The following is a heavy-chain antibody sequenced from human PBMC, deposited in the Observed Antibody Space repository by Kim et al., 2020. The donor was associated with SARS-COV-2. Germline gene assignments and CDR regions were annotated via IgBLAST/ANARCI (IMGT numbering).Heavy chain of an antibody. CDR3: AKGITMIVVVAPFDY. D-gene: IGHD3-22*01. CDR1: GFTFSSYG. CDR2: ISYDGSNK. J-gene: IGHJ4*02. V-gene: IGHV3-30*18. Sequence: GGSLRLSCAAPGFTFSSYGMHWVRQAPGKGLEWVAVISYDGSNKYYADSVKGRFTISRDNSKNTLYLQMNSLRAEDTAVYYCAKGITMIVVVAPFDYWGQGTLVTVSS.